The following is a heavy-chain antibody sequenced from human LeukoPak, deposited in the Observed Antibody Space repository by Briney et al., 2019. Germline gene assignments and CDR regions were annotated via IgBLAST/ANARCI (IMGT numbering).Heavy chain of an antibody. V-gene: IGHV5-51*01. CDR1: GYSFTSYW. J-gene: IGHJ4*02. CDR2: IYPDDSDT. D-gene: IGHD1-26*01. CDR3: ARRSGNYYGVDY. Sequence: GESLKISCKVSGYSFTSYWFAWVRQMPGKGLEWMGIIYPDDSDTTYNPSFQGQVTISADKSISTAYLQWSSLKASDTAMYYCARRSGNYYGVDYWGQGTLVTVSS.